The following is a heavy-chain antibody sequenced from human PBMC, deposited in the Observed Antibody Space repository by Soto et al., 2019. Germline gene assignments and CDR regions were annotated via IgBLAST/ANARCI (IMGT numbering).Heavy chain of an antibody. CDR3: ARPLSGGGDYYYGMDA. V-gene: IGHV4-39*01. CDR2: IYYSGST. J-gene: IGHJ6*02. Sequence: PSETLSLTCTVSGGSISSSSYYWGWIRQPPGKGLEWIGSIYYSGSTYYNPSLKSRVTISVDTSKNQFSLKLSSVTAADTAVYYCARPLSGGGDYYYGMDAWGQGTTVT. D-gene: IGHD1-26*01. CDR1: GGSISSSSYY.